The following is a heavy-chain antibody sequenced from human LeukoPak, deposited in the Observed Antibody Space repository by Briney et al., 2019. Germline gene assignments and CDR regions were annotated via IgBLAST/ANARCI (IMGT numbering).Heavy chain of an antibody. CDR1: GYSFTSYW. CDR2: IDPSDSYT. Sequence: GESLKISCHGSGYSFTSYWISWVRQMPGKGLEWMGRIDPSDSYTNYSPSFQGHVTISADKSISTANLQWSSLKDSYTAMYCCARLGGYCSSTSCYFFDWGQGTLVTVSS. D-gene: IGHD2-2*01. V-gene: IGHV5-10-1*01. J-gene: IGHJ4*02. CDR3: ARLGGYCSSTSCYFFD.